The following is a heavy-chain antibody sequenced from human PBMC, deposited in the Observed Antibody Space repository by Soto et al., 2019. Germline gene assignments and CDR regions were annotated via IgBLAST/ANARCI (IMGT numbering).Heavy chain of an antibody. V-gene: IGHV3-74*01. Sequence: EVQLVESGGGSVQPGGSLRLSCAASGFTFSSYWMHWVRQAPGKGLVLVSRINSDGSSTSYADSVKGRFTISRDNAKNTLYLQMNSLRAEDTAVYYCARDPTYFYDSTGYYDYWGQGTLVTVSS. CDR1: GFTFSSYW. CDR3: ARDPTYFYDSTGYYDY. D-gene: IGHD3-22*01. J-gene: IGHJ4*02. CDR2: INSDGSST.